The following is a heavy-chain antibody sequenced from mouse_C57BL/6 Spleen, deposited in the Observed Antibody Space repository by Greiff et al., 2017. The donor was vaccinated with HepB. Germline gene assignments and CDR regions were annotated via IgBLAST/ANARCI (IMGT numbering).Heavy chain of an antibody. D-gene: IGHD3-1*01. CDR2: ISYDGSN. V-gene: IGHV3-6*01. CDR3: ARDGATPWDY. J-gene: IGHJ2*01. CDR1: GYSITSGYY. Sequence: EVKLMESGPGLVKPSQSLSLTCSVTGYSITSGYYWNWIRQFPGNKLEWMGYISYDGSNNYNPSLKNRISITRDTSKNQFFLKLNSVTTEDTATYYCARDGATPWDYWGQGTTLTVSS.